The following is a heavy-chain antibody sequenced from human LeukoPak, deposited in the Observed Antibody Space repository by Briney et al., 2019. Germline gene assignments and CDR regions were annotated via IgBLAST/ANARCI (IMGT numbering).Heavy chain of an antibody. D-gene: IGHD3-16*02. V-gene: IGHV4-34*01. Sequence: SETLSLTCAVYGGSFSGYYWRWIRQPPGKGLEWIGEINHSGSTNYNPSLKSRVTISVDTSKNQFSLKLSSVTAADTAVYYCARAPPNWGSYLPDAFDIWGQGTMVTVSS. CDR1: GGSFSGYY. CDR2: INHSGST. CDR3: ARAPPNWGSYLPDAFDI. J-gene: IGHJ3*02.